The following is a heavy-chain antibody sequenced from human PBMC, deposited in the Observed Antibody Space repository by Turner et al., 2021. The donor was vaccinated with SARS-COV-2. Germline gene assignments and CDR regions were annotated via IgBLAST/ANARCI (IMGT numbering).Heavy chain of an antibody. D-gene: IGHD6-19*01. V-gene: IGHV5-51*01. J-gene: IGHJ4*02. Sequence: GAEVKKPGETLKISRKGSGYSFTTYWIGWVRQMPGKGLEWMGIIYPGDSDTRYSPSFQGQVTISADKSISTAYLQWSNLKASDTAMYYCTRQVGVGPGIAVAGTGYWGQGTLVTVSS. CDR3: TRQVGVGPGIAVAGTGY. CDR1: GYSFTTYW. CDR2: IYPGDSDT.